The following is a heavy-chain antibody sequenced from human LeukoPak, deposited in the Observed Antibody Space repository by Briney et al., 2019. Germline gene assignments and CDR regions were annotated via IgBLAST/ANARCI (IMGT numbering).Heavy chain of an antibody. D-gene: IGHD3-10*01. CDR2: ISGSGVST. V-gene: IGHV3-23*01. CDR3: AKARYYGSGSRPYYFDY. CDR1: GFTFSSYA. Sequence: PGGSLSLSCAASGFTFSSYAMSWVRQAPGKGLEWVSGISGSGVSTYYADSVKGRFTISRDNSKNTLYLQMNSLRAEDTAVYYCAKARYYGSGSRPYYFDYWGQGTLVTVSS. J-gene: IGHJ4*02.